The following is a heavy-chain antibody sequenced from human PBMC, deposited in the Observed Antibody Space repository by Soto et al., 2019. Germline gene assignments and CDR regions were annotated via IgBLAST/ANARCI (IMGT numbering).Heavy chain of an antibody. CDR3: AKWEGLGSDYYYYAMDV. Sequence: TLSLTCTVSGGSISSGGYYWAWIRQHPGKGLEWIAYIYHSGYTLYNPSLKSRVTMSVDTSKNHTSLKVRSVTAADTAVYYCAKWEGLGSDYYYYAMDVWGQGTTVTVSS. CDR2: IYHSGYT. CDR1: GGSISSGGYY. J-gene: IGHJ6*02. D-gene: IGHD1-26*01. V-gene: IGHV4-31*03.